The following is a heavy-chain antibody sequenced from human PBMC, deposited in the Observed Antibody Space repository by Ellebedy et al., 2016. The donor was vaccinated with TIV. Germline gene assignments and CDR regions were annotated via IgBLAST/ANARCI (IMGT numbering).Heavy chain of an antibody. J-gene: IGHJ3*02. CDR2: INQDGSEK. CDR3: ATDGSYGDYLSPTNAFAM. Sequence: GESLKISCAASGFSFRSYWMTWVRQAPGKGLEWVANINQDGSEKFYVDSVKGRFTISRDNAMNSLYLQMNSLRADDPAIYYCATDGSYGDYLSPTNAFAMWGQGTVVTVSS. V-gene: IGHV3-7*01. D-gene: IGHD4-17*01. CDR1: GFSFRSYW.